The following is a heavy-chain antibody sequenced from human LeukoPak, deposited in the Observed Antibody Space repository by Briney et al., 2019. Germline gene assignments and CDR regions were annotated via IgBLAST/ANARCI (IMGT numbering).Heavy chain of an antibody. Sequence: GGSLRLSCAASGFTFSSYWMHWVRQAPGKGLVWVSRINSDGGSTSYADSVKGRFTISRDNAKNTLYLQMNSLRAEDTAVYYCARVLFTPAAMGKDAFDIWGQGTMVTVS. J-gene: IGHJ3*02. CDR3: ARVLFTPAAMGKDAFDI. V-gene: IGHV3-74*01. CDR1: GFTFSSYW. D-gene: IGHD2-2*01. CDR2: INSDGGST.